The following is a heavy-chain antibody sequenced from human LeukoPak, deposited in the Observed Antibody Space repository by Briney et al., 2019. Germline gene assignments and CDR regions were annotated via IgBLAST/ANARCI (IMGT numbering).Heavy chain of an antibody. V-gene: IGHV3-48*01. CDR1: GFTFSSYS. CDR3: ARDGDYMDV. J-gene: IGHJ6*03. CDR2: ISSSSSTI. Sequence: GGSLRLSCAASGFTFSSYSMNWVRQAPGKGLEWVSYISSSSSTIYYADSVRGRFTISRDNSKNTLYLQMNSLRAEDTAVYYCARDGDYMDVWGKGTTVTVSS. D-gene: IGHD3-16*01.